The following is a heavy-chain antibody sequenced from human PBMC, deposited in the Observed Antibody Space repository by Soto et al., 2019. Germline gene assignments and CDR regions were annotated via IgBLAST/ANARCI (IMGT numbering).Heavy chain of an antibody. CDR3: VRDSHGDY. CDR1: GFTFSNYW. CDR2: IDHDGPT. Sequence: EVPLVESGGGLVQHGGSLRLSCAGSGFTFSNYWMHWVRQAPGKGLEWVSRIDHDGPTDYADSVRGRFTISRDNAENTLYLQMNSLRPEDTAVYYCVRDSHGDYWGQGTLVTVSS. J-gene: IGHJ4*02. V-gene: IGHV3-74*01.